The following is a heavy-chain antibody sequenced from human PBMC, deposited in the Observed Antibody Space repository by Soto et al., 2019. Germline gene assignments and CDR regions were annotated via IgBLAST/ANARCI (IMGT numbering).Heavy chain of an antibody. CDR2: INPYNGNT. J-gene: IGHJ4*02. CDR3: ARDWFGIDY. Sequence: QVQLVQSGAEVKKPGASVRVSCKASGYTFTSYGISWVRQAPGQGLEWMGWINPYNGNTNYAQKLQGRVTTTTDTSTNTGYMELRSRRSDDTAVYFCARDWFGIDYWGQGTLVTGSS. CDR1: GYTFTSYG. V-gene: IGHV1-18*01. D-gene: IGHD3-16*01.